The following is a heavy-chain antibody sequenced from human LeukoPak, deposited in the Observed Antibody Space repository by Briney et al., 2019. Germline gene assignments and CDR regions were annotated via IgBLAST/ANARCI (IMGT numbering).Heavy chain of an antibody. CDR3: ARAIPYYYDSSGFYNWFDP. CDR1: GGSISSSNW. D-gene: IGHD3-22*01. J-gene: IGHJ5*02. Sequence: SETLSLTCAVSGGSISSSNWWSWVRQPPGRGLEWIGEIYHSGSTNYNPSLKSRVTISVDKSKNQFSLKLSSVTAADTAVYYCARAIPYYYDSSGFYNWFDPWGQGTLVTVSS. CDR2: IYHSGST. V-gene: IGHV4-4*02.